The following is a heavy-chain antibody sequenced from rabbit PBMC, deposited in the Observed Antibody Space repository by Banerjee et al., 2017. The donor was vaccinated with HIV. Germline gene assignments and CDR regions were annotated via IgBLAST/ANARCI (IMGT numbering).Heavy chain of an antibody. V-gene: IGHV1S45*01. J-gene: IGHJ4*01. CDR2: IYNGDGKT. CDR3: ARGPYSTDIRGVYADRLNL. Sequence: QEQLEESGGDLVKPGASLTLTCTASGFSFSNNYVMCWVRQAPGKGPEWIACIYNGDGKTYYANWAKGRFTISKTSSTTVTLQMTSLTAADTATYFCARGPYSTDIRGVYADRLNLWGQGTLVTVS. D-gene: IGHD4-2*01. CDR1: GFSFSNNYV.